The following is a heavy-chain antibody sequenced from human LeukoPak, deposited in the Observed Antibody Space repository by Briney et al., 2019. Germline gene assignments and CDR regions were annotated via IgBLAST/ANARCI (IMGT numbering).Heavy chain of an antibody. CDR2: IYSGGNT. J-gene: IGHJ4*02. V-gene: IGHV3-53*01. CDR3: ARRAGDYSHPYDY. D-gene: IGHD3-22*01. Sequence: GGSLRLSCEASGFTFKNAWMIWVRQAPGKGLEWVSFIYSGGNTHNSDSVKGRFTISRDNSKNTLYLQMNTLRAEDTAVYYCARRAGDYSHPYDYWGQGTLVTVSS. CDR1: GFTFKNAW.